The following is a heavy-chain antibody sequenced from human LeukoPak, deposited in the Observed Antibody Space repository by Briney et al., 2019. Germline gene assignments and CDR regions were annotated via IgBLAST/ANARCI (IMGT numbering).Heavy chain of an antibody. CDR3: AKESGEFDY. CDR2: ISGSGGST. V-gene: IGHV3-23*01. D-gene: IGHD4-17*01. J-gene: IGHJ4*02. CDR1: GFTFSSYA. Sequence: GGSLRLSCAAFGFTFSSYAMSWVRQAPGKGLEWVSSISGSGGSTHYADSVKGRFTISRDNSKNTVYLQMNSLRAEDTAVYYCAKESGEFDYWGQGTQVTVSS.